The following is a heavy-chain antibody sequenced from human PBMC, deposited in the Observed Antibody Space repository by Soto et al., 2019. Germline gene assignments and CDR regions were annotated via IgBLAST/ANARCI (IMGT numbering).Heavy chain of an antibody. CDR2: INHSGST. CDR1: GWCCVGYD. D-gene: IGHD6-13*01. Sequence: SDTLSLTCSVYGWCCVGYDCSLILQPPGKGLEWIWEINHSGSTNYNPSLKSRVTISVDTYKNQFSLKLSSVTAADTAVYYCARGHKVEAHGTGIYFDYWGKGHLVSVSS. J-gene: IGHJ4*02. CDR3: ARGHKVEAHGTGIYFDY. V-gene: IGHV4-34*01.